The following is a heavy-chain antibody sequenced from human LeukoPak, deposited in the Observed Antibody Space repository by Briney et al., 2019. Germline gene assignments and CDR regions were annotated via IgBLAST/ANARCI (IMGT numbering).Heavy chain of an antibody. Sequence: PSETLSLTCTVSGGSISGGAYYWSWIRQHAGKGLERIAYIFYSGNTYYNPSLKSRVTISVDTSKNQFSLKLSSVTAADTAVYYCARWQYWDTGGYFDYWGQGTLVTVSS. CDR3: ARWQYWDTGGYFDY. J-gene: IGHJ4*02. D-gene: IGHD2-8*02. V-gene: IGHV4-31*03. CDR2: IFYSGNT. CDR1: GGSISGGAYY.